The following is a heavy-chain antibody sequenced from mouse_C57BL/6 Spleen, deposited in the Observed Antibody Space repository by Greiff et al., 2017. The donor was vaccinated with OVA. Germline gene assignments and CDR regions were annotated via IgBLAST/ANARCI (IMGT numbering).Heavy chain of an antibody. CDR1: GYTFTDYY. J-gene: IGHJ1*03. CDR3: AKPANYWYFGV. Sequence: QVQLQQSGAELVRPGASVKLSCKASGYTFTDYYINWVKQRPGQGLEWIARIYPGSGNTYYNEKFKGKATLTAEKSSSTAYMQLSSLTSEDSAVYFCAKPANYWYFGVWGTGTTVTVSS. V-gene: IGHV1-76*01. CDR2: IYPGSGNT.